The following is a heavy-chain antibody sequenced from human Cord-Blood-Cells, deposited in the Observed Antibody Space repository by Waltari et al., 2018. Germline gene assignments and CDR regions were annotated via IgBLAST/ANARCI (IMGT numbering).Heavy chain of an antibody. CDR1: GYSISSGYY. D-gene: IGHD6-13*01. J-gene: IGHJ4*02. CDR2: IYHSGST. V-gene: IGHV4-38-2*02. Sequence: QVQLQESGPGLVKPSETLSLTCAVSGYSISSGYYWGWIRQPPGKGLEWIGSIYHSGSTYYNPSLKSRVTISVDTSKNQFSLKLSSVTAADTAVCYCARDGAAAGDYWGQGTLVTVSS. CDR3: ARDGAAAGDY.